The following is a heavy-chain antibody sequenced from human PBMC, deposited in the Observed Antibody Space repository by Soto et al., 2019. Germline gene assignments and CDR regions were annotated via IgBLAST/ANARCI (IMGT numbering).Heavy chain of an antibody. CDR2: INHSGST. Sequence: PSETLSLTCAVYGGSFSGYYWSWIRQPPGKGLEWIGEINHSGSTNYNPSLKSRVTISVDTSKNQFSLKLSSVTAADTAVYYCARGVPLFNMITFGGVIRTWFDPWGQGTLVTVSS. CDR1: GGSFSGYY. J-gene: IGHJ5*02. V-gene: IGHV4-34*01. D-gene: IGHD3-16*02. CDR3: ARGVPLFNMITFGGVIRTWFDP.